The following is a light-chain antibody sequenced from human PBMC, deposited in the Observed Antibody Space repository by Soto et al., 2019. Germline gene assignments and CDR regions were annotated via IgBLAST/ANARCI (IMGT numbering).Light chain of an antibody. V-gene: IGKV1-33*01. CDR3: QQHSNLPVT. CDR2: DAS. Sequence: DIQMTQSPSSLSASVGDRVTITCQASQDISNNLNWYQQKPGKAPKLLIYDASNVQTGVPSRFSGSGSGTDFTFAISSLQPGDFATYYCQQHSNLPVTFGGGTEVVIK. CDR1: QDISNN. J-gene: IGKJ4*01.